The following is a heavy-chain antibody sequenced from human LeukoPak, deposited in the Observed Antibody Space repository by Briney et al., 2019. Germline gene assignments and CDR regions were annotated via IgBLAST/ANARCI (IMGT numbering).Heavy chain of an antibody. Sequence: ASVKVSCKASGYTFTGYYMYWVRQAPGQGLEWMGRINPNSGGTNYAQKVQGRVTMTRDTSISTAYMELSRLRSDDTAVYYCARDSYSGSYSHLYWGQGTLVTLSS. CDR3: ARDSYSGSYSHLY. CDR1: GYTFTGYY. J-gene: IGHJ4*02. D-gene: IGHD1-26*01. V-gene: IGHV1-2*06. CDR2: INPNSGGT.